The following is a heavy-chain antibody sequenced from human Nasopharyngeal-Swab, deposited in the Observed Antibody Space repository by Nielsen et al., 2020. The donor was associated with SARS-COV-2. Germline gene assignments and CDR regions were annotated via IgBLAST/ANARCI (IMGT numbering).Heavy chain of an antibody. CDR3: ASPMDV. V-gene: IGHV1-69*10. CDR1: GGTFSSYA. J-gene: IGHJ6*02. CDR2: IIPMFDIA. Sequence: SVKVSCKASGGTFSSYAISWVRQAPGQGLEWMGGIIPMFDIASYAQRFQGRVTITADKSTSTAYMELSSLRSEDTAVYYCASPMDVWGQGTTVTVSS.